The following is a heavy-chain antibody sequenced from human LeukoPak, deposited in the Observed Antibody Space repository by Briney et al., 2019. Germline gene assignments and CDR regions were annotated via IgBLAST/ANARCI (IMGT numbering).Heavy chain of an antibody. CDR2: ISGSDDST. V-gene: IGHV3-23*01. Sequence: GGTLRLSCAASGFIFSNYAMSWVRQAPGKGLEWVSTISGSDDSTYYADSVRGRFTISRDNSKNTLYLQMNSLRAEDTAVYYCAKSRSGGGSCYNYWGQGTLVTVSS. CDR3: AKSRSGGGSCYNY. D-gene: IGHD2-15*01. CDR1: GFIFSNYA. J-gene: IGHJ4*02.